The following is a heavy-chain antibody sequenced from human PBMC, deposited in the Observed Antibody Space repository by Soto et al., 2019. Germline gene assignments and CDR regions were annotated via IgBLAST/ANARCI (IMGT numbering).Heavy chain of an antibody. Sequence: GGSLRLSCAASGFTFSSYAMSWVRQAPGKGLECVSGSCGRAGSRYYAGSVKGRFTMPRGKSNIRLKGQISSQRAEDRCVYSCARVAGPSKGIAGWRNDYNCCGQGNRVTV. D-gene: IGHD3-16*01. J-gene: IGHJ4*01. CDR2: SCGRAGSR. CDR3: ARVAGPSKGIAGWRNDYNC. V-gene: IGHV3-23*01. CDR1: GFTFSSYA.